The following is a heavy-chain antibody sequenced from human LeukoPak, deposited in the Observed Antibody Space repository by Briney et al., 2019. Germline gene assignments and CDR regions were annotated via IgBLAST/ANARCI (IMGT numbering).Heavy chain of an antibody. Sequence: SETLSLTCTVSGGSISSGDRYWSWIRQPPGKGLEWIGYIYYSGSTYYNPSLKSRVTISVDTSKNQFSLKLSSVTAADTAVYYCARYSSGWYATDYWGQGTLVTVSS. CDR1: GGSISSGDRY. V-gene: IGHV4-30-4*01. CDR2: IYYSGST. D-gene: IGHD6-19*01. CDR3: ARYSSGWYATDY. J-gene: IGHJ4*02.